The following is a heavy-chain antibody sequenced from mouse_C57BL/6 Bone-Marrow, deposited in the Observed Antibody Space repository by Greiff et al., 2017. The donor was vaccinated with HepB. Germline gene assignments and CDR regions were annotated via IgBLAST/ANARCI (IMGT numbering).Heavy chain of an antibody. J-gene: IGHJ2*01. CDR2: ISSGSSTI. D-gene: IGHD1-1*01. V-gene: IGHV5-17*01. CDR1: GFTFSDYG. CDR3: ERNYGSDY. Sequence: EVKLMESGGGLVKPGGSLKLSCAASGFTFSDYGLHWVRQAPEKGLEWVAYISSGSSTISYADTVKGRFTISRDNAKNTLFLQMTRLRSEDTAMYYGERNYGSDYGGQGTTLTVSS.